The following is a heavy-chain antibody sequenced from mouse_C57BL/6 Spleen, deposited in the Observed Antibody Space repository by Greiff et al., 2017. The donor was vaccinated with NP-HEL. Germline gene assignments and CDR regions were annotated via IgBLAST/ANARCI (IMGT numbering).Heavy chain of an antibody. V-gene: IGHV5-4*01. CDR2: ISDGGSYT. D-gene: IGHD1-1*01. CDR3: ARDGFITTVVAFYFDY. J-gene: IGHJ2*01. Sequence: EVQLVESGGGLVKPGGSLKLSCAASGFTFSSYAMSWVRQTPEKRLEWVATISDGGSYTYYPDNVKGRFTISRDNAKNNLYLQMSHLKSEDTAMYYCARDGFITTVVAFYFDYWGQGTTLTVSS. CDR1: GFTFSSYA.